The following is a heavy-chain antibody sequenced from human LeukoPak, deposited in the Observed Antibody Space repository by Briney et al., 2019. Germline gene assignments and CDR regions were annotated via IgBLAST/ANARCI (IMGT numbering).Heavy chain of an antibody. CDR3: ARALTGYCSSTSCPYYFDY. CDR2: IKQDGSEK. D-gene: IGHD2-2*01. CDR1: GFTFSSYG. Sequence: GGSLRLSCAASGFTFSSYGMHWVRQAPGKGLEWVANIKQDGSEKYYVDSVKGRFTISRDNAKNSLYLQMNSLRAEDTAVYYCARALTGYCSSTSCPYYFDYWGQGTLVTVSS. J-gene: IGHJ4*02. V-gene: IGHV3-7*01.